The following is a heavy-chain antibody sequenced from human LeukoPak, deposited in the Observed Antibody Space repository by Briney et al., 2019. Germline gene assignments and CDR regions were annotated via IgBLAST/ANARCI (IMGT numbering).Heavy chain of an antibody. CDR3: ARHDFGSGSSTGSNFDY. D-gene: IGHD3-10*01. Sequence: SETLSLTCTVSGGSISSYYWSWIRQPPGKGLEWIGYIYYSGSTNYNPSLKSRVTISVDTSKNQFSLRLSSVTAADTAVYYCARHDFGSGSSTGSNFDYWGQGTLVTVSS. J-gene: IGHJ4*02. CDR2: IYYSGST. CDR1: GGSISSYY. V-gene: IGHV4-59*08.